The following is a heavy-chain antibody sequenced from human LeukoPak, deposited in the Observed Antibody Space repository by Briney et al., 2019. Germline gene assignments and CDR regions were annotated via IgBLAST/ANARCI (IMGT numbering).Heavy chain of an antibody. D-gene: IGHD2-2*01. CDR2: IYYSGST. CDR3: ARHSCTSTNCYIDY. V-gene: IGHV4-59*08. Sequence: PSETLSLTCTASGGSIGTYYWSWIRQPPGKGLEWIGYIYYSGSTNYNPSLKSRVTISVDTSKNQFSLKLSSVTAADTAVYYCARHSCTSTNCYIDYWGQGALVTVSS. J-gene: IGHJ4*02. CDR1: GGSIGTYY.